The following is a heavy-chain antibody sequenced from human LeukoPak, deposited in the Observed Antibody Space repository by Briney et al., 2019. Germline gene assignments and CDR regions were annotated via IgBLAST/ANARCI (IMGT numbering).Heavy chain of an antibody. D-gene: IGHD6-13*01. J-gene: IGHJ5*02. CDR2: ISTYNGNT. CDR1: GYTFTTFG. Sequence: ASVKVSCKAPGYTFTTFGISWVRQAPGQGLEWMGWISTYNGNTNYAQKLQGRVTMTTDTSTSTAYMELRSLRSDDTAVYFCTRFVAMRRQLVLDWLDPWGQGTLVTVSS. V-gene: IGHV1-18*01. CDR3: TRFVAMRRQLVLDWLDP.